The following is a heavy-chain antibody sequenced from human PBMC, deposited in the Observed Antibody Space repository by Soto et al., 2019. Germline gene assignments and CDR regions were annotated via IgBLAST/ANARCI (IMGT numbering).Heavy chain of an antibody. Sequence: PSETLSLTCAVYGGSFSGYYWSWIRQPPGKGLEWIGEINHSGSTNYNPSLKSRVTISVDTSKNQFSLKLSSVTAADTAVYYCARGRALVVAATRYYYGMDVWGQGTTVTVSS. CDR3: ARGRALVVAATRYYYGMDV. CDR1: GGSFSGYY. CDR2: INHSGST. D-gene: IGHD2-15*01. V-gene: IGHV4-34*01. J-gene: IGHJ6*02.